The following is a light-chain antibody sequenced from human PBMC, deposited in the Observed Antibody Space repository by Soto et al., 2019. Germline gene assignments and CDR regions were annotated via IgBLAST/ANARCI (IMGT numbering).Light chain of an antibody. J-gene: IGKJ1*01. CDR2: GVS. Sequence: ERVMTQSPVTLSVSPGESVTLSCRASQSVGSNLAWYQQKVGQAPRLLIYGVSTRATGIPARFSGSGSGRQFTLTISRLQSEDFSVYFCQQYNTWPQTFGQGTKVDIK. V-gene: IGKV3-15*01. CDR3: QQYNTWPQT. CDR1: QSVGSN.